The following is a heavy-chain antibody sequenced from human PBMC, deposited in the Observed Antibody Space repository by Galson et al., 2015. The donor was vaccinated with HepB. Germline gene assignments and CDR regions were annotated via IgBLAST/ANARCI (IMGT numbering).Heavy chain of an antibody. J-gene: IGHJ4*02. D-gene: IGHD6-13*01. CDR3: ARQKGIRIPFDY. CDR1: GDSISSYY. Sequence: ETLSLTCTVSGDSISSYYWNWIRQSPGKGLEWIGYIYNSGNTKYNPSLQRRVTISVDTSKNQFSLRLTSVTAADTAVYFCARQKGIRIPFDYWGQGTLVTVSS. CDR2: IYNSGNT. V-gene: IGHV4-59*08.